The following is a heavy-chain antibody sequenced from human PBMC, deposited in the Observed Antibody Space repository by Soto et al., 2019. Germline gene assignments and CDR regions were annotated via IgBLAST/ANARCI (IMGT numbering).Heavy chain of an antibody. CDR1: GGSISSYY. D-gene: IGHD4-17*01. J-gene: IGHJ4*02. V-gene: IGHV4-59*01. CDR3: ARNGDYGPYFDY. Sequence: SETLSLTCTVSGGSISSYYWSWIRQPPGKGLEWIGYIYYSGSTNYNPSLKSRVTISVDTSKNQFSLRLSSVTAADTAVYYCARNGDYGPYFDYWGQGTLVTVSS. CDR2: IYYSGST.